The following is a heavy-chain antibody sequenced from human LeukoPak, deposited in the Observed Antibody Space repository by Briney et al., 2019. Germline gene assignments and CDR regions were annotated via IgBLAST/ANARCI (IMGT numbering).Heavy chain of an antibody. Sequence: SETLSLTCTVSGGSISSSSYSWGWIRQPPGKGLEWIGSIYYSGSTYYNPSLKSRVTISVDTSKNQFSLKLSSVTAADTAVYYCARRGIPAAADDYWGQGPLVTVSS. V-gene: IGHV4-39*01. CDR2: IYYSGST. J-gene: IGHJ4*02. CDR3: ARRGIPAAADDY. D-gene: IGHD6-13*01. CDR1: GGSISSSSYS.